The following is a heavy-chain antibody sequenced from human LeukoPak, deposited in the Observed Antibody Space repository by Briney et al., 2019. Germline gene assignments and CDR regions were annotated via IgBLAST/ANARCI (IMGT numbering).Heavy chain of an antibody. V-gene: IGHV4-34*01. J-gene: IGHJ1*01. CDR2: INHSGST. D-gene: IGHD6-19*01. CDR3: ARGLGIAVVGRSFQY. Sequence: SETLSLNCAVYGGSFSGYYWSWIRQPPGKGLEWIGEINHSGSTNYNPSLKSRVTISVDTSKNQFSLKLSSVTAADTDVYYCARGLGIAVVGRSFQYWGQGTLVTVSS. CDR1: GGSFSGYY.